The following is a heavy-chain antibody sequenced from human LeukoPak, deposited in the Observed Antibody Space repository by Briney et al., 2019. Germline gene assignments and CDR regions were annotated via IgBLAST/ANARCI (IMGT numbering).Heavy chain of an antibody. CDR2: ISSSSSYI. CDR3: AIFPTISGVVRYMDV. V-gene: IGHV3-21*01. D-gene: IGHD3-3*01. Sequence: GGSLRLSCAASGFTFSSYSMNWVRQAPGKGLEWVSSISSSSSYIYYADSVKGRFTISRDNAKNSLYLQMNSLRAEDTAVYYCAIFPTISGVVRYMDVWGKGTTVTVSS. J-gene: IGHJ6*03. CDR1: GFTFSSYS.